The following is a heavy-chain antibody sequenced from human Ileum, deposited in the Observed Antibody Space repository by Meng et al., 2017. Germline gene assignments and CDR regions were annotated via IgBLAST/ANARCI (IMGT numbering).Heavy chain of an antibody. D-gene: IGHD3-10*01. V-gene: IGHV3-11*04. Sequence: QVPLVGSGGGLVKPGGSLRLSCSSSGFTFISYDMSWIRQAPGKGLEWVSYISSSGSTRYYADSVEGRFTISRDNSKDTVDLQMDSLRVEDTAFYYCARDRGVRDLDHWGQGTLVTVSS. CDR1: GFTFISYD. CDR2: ISSSGSTR. J-gene: IGHJ4*02. CDR3: ARDRGVRDLDH.